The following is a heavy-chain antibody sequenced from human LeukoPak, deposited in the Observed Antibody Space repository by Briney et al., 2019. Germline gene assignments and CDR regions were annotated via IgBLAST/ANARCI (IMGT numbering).Heavy chain of an antibody. Sequence: SVKVSCKASGGTFSSYAISWVRQAPGQGLEWMGGIIPIFGTANHAQKFQGRVTITTDESTSTAYMELSSLRSEDTAVYYCARVLGGIVGATGLDYWGQGTLVTVSS. J-gene: IGHJ4*02. V-gene: IGHV1-69*05. CDR3: ARVLGGIVGATGLDY. CDR1: GGTFSSYA. CDR2: IIPIFGTA. D-gene: IGHD1-26*01.